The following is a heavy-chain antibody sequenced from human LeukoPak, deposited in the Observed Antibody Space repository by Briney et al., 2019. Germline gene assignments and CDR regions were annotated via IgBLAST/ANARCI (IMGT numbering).Heavy chain of an antibody. V-gene: IGHV4-34*01. CDR1: GGSFTAYY. D-gene: IGHD2-15*01. Sequence: SETLSLTCDVKGGSFTAYYWTWLRQPPGKGLEWIGEINHSGRPSYNPSLKSPLTISVDTSQNQFSLKLTSVTAADTGLYYCARAGQLAAAQFYWYFDLWGRGTLVTVSS. J-gene: IGHJ2*01. CDR3: ARAGQLAAAQFYWYFDL. CDR2: INHSGRP.